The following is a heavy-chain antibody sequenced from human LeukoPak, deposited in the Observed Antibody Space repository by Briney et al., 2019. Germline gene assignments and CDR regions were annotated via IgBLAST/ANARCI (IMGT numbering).Heavy chain of an antibody. V-gene: IGHV3-23*01. D-gene: IGHD3-10*01. CDR2: ISGSGGST. Sequence: PGGSLRLSCAASGFTFSTYAMSWVRQAPGKGLEWVSAISGSGGSTYYADSVKGRFTISRDNSKNSLSLQMNSLRAEDTALYYCARSGYYGSGSYSDYWGQGTLVTVSS. CDR3: ARSGYYGSGSYSDY. J-gene: IGHJ4*02. CDR1: GFTFSTYA.